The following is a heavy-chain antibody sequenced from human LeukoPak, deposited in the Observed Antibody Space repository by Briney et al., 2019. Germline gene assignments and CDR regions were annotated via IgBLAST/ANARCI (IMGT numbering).Heavy chain of an antibody. J-gene: IGHJ4*02. CDR3: ARAGYYDFWSGYLAFDY. CDR1: GGTFSSYA. V-gene: IGHV1-69*13. D-gene: IGHD3-3*01. CDR2: IIPIFGTA. Sequence: GASVNVSCKASGGTFSSYAISWVRQAPGQGLEWMGGIIPIFGTANYAQKFQGRVTITADESTSTAYMELSSLRSEDTAVYYCARAGYYDFWSGYLAFDYWGQGTLVTVSS.